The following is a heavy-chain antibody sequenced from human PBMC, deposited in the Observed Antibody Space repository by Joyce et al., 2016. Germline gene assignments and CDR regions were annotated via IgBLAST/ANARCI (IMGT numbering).Heavy chain of an antibody. CDR2: ISDIGDST. J-gene: IGHJ6*03. V-gene: IGHV3-23*01. Sequence: EVQLLESGGGLVQPGGSLTLSCAASGFTFNNYGLTWVRQAPEKGLEGVSSISDIGDSTYYADSVLDRFTISRDNSKNTLFLQMTSLTAEDPAVYYCAKDRPYSTYYYFYYMDVWGKGTTVTVSS. CDR1: GFTFNNYG. CDR3: AKDRPYSTYYYFYYMDV. D-gene: IGHD4-11*01.